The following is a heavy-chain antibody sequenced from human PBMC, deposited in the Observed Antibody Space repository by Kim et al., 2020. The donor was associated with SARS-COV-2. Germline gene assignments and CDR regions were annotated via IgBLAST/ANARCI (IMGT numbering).Heavy chain of an antibody. CDR1: GCSISSSSYY. V-gene: IGHV4-39*07. CDR3: ARGYDSSGYYYYGMDV. Sequence: SETLSLTCTVSGCSISSSSYYWGWIRQPPGKGLEWIGSIYYSGSTYYNPSLKSRVTISGDTSKNQFSLKLSSVTAADTALYYCARGYDSSGYYYYGMDVWGQGTPVPVSS. CDR2: IYYSGST. D-gene: IGHD3-22*01. J-gene: IGHJ6*02.